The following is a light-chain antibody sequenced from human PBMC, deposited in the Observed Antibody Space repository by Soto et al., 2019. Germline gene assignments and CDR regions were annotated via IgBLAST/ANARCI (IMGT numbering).Light chain of an antibody. CDR2: GAS. CDR3: QQYVSSPRT. J-gene: IGKJ4*01. CDR1: QSFSSDY. V-gene: IGKV3-20*01. Sequence: EIVLTQSPGTLSLSPGDRATLSCRASQSFSSDYLAWYQQKPGQAPRLLIYGASSRATGITDRFSGSGSGTDFTLTISRLEPEDFAVYYCQQYVSSPRTFGGGTKVEIK.